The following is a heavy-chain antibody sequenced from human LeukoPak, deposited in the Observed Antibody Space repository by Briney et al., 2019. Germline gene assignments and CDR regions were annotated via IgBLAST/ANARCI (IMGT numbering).Heavy chain of an antibody. D-gene: IGHD3-16*01. CDR1: GGSFSGYY. V-gene: IGHV4-34*01. CDR2: INHSGST. Sequence: PSETLSLTCAVYGGSFSGYYWSWIRQPPGKGLEWIGEINHSGSTNYNPSLKSRATISVDTSKNQFSLKLSSVTAADTAVYYCARGASFNTPVMCYWGQGTLVTVSS. J-gene: IGHJ4*02. CDR3: ARGASFNTPVMCY.